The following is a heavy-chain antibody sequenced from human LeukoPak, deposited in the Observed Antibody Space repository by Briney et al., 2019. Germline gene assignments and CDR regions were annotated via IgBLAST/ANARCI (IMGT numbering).Heavy chain of an antibody. CDR3: AKGAGRNCGI. D-gene: IGHD2-21*01. J-gene: IGHJ4*02. CDR2: FSGSGSEI. Sequence: GGSLRLSCAASGFTFSDSYTSWIRQAPGKGGEWLSYFSGSGSEISYADSVKGRNTISRDNAKNSLYVQINSHKTEYTAFYFFAKGAGRNCGIWGQGILVTVSS. V-gene: IGHV3-11*04. CDR1: GFTFSDSY.